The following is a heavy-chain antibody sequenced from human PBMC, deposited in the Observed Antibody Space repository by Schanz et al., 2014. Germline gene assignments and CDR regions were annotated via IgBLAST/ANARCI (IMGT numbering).Heavy chain of an antibody. D-gene: IGHD5-12*01. CDR2: INPNSGAT. CDR1: GYTFTVYY. V-gene: IGHV1-2*02. J-gene: IGHJ4*02. CDR3: ARVTTGYDS. Sequence: QVQLVQSGAEVKKPGASVKVSCKASGYTFTVYYMHWVRQAPGQGLEWLGWINPNSGATSSAQKVQGRVTMTRDTSSHTVYMQLSSLTSDDTAIYYCARVTTGYDSWGQGTLVTVSS.